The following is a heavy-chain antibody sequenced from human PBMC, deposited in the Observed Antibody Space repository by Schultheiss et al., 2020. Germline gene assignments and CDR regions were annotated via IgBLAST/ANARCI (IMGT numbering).Heavy chain of an antibody. CDR1: GFTFSNAW. Sequence: GGSLRLSCAASGFTFSNAWMSWVRQAPGKGLEWVGRIKSKTDGGTTDYAAPVKGRFTISRDDSKNTLYLQMNSLKTEDTAVYYCTTVYDSSGYTARSDFDYWGQGTLVTVSS. V-gene: IGHV3-15*01. J-gene: IGHJ4*02. CDR2: IKSKTDGGTT. D-gene: IGHD3-22*01. CDR3: TTVYDSSGYTARSDFDY.